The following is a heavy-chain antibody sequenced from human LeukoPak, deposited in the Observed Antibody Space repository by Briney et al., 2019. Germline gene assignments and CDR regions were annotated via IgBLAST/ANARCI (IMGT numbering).Heavy chain of an antibody. Sequence: LSGGSXRLSCAASGFTFSSYAMSWVRQAPGKGVEWVSAISGSGGSTYYADCVKGRFTISRDNSKNSVYLQMNSLRAEDTAVYYCAKEDQEGDAFDIWGQGTMVTVSS. CDR3: AKEDQEGDAFDI. D-gene: IGHD2-2*01. J-gene: IGHJ3*02. CDR2: ISGSGGST. CDR1: GFTFSSYA. V-gene: IGHV3-23*01.